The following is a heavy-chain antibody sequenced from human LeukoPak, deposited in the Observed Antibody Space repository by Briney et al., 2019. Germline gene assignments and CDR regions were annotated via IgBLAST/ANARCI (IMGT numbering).Heavy chain of an antibody. J-gene: IGHJ6*02. V-gene: IGHV4-61*01. D-gene: IGHD3-10*01. Sequence: SETLSLTCTVSGGSVSSGSYYWSWIRQPPGKGLEWIGYIYYSGSTNYNPSLKSRVTISVDTSKNQFSLKLNSVTAADTAVYYCARSLQYNNNNYFYYGMDVWGQGTTVTVSS. CDR1: GGSVSSGSYY. CDR2: IYYSGST. CDR3: ARSLQYNNNNYFYYGMDV.